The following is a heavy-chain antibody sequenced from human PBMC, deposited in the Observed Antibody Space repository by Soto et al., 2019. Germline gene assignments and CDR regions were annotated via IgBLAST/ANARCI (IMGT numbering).Heavy chain of an antibody. J-gene: IGHJ5*02. D-gene: IGHD3-10*01. V-gene: IGHV4-39*01. CDR2: IYYSGST. CDR3: AGRGADYYGSGSSRFDP. Sequence: QLQLQESGPGLVKPSDALSLTCTVSGGSISSSSYYWGWIRQPPGKGLEWVGSIYYSGSTYYNPSLKSRVTISVDTSKTRFPLKLSSVTAADTAVYYCAGRGADYYGSGSSRFDPWGQGPLVTVSS. CDR1: GGSISSSSYY.